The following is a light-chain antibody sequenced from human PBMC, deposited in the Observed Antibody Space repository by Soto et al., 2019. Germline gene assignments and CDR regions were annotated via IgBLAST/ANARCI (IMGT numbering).Light chain of an antibody. CDR1: QSVSSNH. V-gene: IGKV3-20*01. Sequence: DIVLTQSPGTLSLSPGERATLSCRASQSVSSNHLAWYQQKPGQAPRLLIYGGSSRATGIPVRFSGSGSETYFTLTITRLDPEDLAVYYCQQYSSSRTFGQGTKVEIK. CDR3: QQYSSSRT. J-gene: IGKJ1*01. CDR2: GGS.